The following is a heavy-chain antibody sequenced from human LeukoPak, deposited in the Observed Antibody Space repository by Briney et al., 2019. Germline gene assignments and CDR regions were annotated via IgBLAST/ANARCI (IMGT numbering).Heavy chain of an antibody. D-gene: IGHD4-17*01. CDR3: AREGVTIHDY. J-gene: IGHJ4*02. CDR2: ISYDGSNK. V-gene: IGHV3-30*04. CDR1: GFTFSSYA. Sequence: GGSLRLSCAASGFTFSSYAMHWVRQAPGKGLEWVAVISYDGSNKYYADSVKGRFTISRDNSKNTLYLQMNSLRAEDTAVYYCAREGVTIHDYWGQGTLVTVSS.